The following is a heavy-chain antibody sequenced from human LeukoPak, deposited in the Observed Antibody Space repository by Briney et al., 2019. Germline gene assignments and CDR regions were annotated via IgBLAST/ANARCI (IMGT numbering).Heavy chain of an antibody. Sequence: SETLSLTCTVSGGSISSYFWSWIRQPPGKGLEWIGYIYYSGSTNYNPSLKSRFTISVDTSKNQFSLKLSSVTAADTAVYYCARGYDILTGWGQGTLVTVSS. D-gene: IGHD3-9*01. CDR1: GGSISSYF. CDR3: ARGYDILTG. J-gene: IGHJ4*02. CDR2: IYYSGST. V-gene: IGHV4-59*01.